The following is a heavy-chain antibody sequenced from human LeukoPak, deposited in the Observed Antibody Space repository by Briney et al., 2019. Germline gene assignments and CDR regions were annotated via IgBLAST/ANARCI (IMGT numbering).Heavy chain of an antibody. V-gene: IGHV3-23*01. CDR2: ISGSGGST. CDR1: GFTFSSYA. Sequence: GGSLRLSCAASGFTFSSYAMSWVRQAPGKGLEWVSAISGSGGSTYYADSVKGRFTISRDNSKNTLYPQMNSLRAEDTAVYYCAADSNIVVVPAALDYWGQGTLVTVSS. J-gene: IGHJ4*02. D-gene: IGHD2-2*01. CDR3: AADSNIVVVPAALDY.